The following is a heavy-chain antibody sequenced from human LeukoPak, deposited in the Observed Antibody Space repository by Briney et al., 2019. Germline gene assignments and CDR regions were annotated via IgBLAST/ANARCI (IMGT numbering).Heavy chain of an antibody. CDR2: ISAYNGNT. CDR3: ARILDIVARGGSYYYGMDV. V-gene: IGHV1-18*01. Sequence: ASVKASCKASGYTFTSYGISWVRQAPGQGLEWMGWISAYNGNTNYAQKLQGRVTMTTDTSTSTAYMELRSLRSDDTAVYYCARILDIVARGGSYYYGMDVWGQGTTVTVSS. J-gene: IGHJ6*02. D-gene: IGHD5-12*01. CDR1: GYTFTSYG.